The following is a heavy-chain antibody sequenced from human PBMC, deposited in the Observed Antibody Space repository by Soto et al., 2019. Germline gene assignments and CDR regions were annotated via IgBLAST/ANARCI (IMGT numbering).Heavy chain of an antibody. CDR1: GYTFTSYG. V-gene: IGHV1-18*01. D-gene: IGHD3-10*01. CDR3: ARDYYGSGSYGYGYYYYMDV. CDR2: ISAYNGNT. Sequence: QVQLVQSGAEVKKPGASVKVSCKASGYTFTSYGISWVRQAPGQGLEWMGWISAYNGNTNYAQKLQGRVTMTTDTSTSTAYMELRSLRSDDTAVYYCARDYYGSGSYGYGYYYYMDVWGKGTTVTVSS. J-gene: IGHJ6*03.